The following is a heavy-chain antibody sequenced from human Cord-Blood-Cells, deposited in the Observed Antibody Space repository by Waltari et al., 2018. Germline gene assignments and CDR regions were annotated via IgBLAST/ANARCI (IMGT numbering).Heavy chain of an antibody. CDR1: GYTFTGYY. CDR3: ARVAGGYTAMNYFDY. D-gene: IGHD5-18*01. V-gene: IGHV1-2*02. CDR2: INPNSGGT. J-gene: IGHJ4*02. Sequence: QVQLVQSGAEVKKPGASVKVSCKDSGYTFTGYYMHWVRQAPGQGLEWMGWINPNSGGTNYAQKFQGRVTMTRDTSISTAYMELSRLRSDDTAVYYCARVAGGYTAMNYFDYWGQGTLATVSS.